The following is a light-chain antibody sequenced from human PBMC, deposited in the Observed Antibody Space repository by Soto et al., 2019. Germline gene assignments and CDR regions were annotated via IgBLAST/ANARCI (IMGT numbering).Light chain of an antibody. Sequence: EIVMTQSPGTLSLSRMEIAALAFRASQSVSSYLAWYQQKPGQAPRLLIYGAFNRATGIPVRFSGSGFGTEFTLTISSLQSEDFAVYYCQQYKNWPLFGQGTRLE. CDR1: QSVSSY. J-gene: IGKJ5*01. V-gene: IGKV3-15*01. CDR3: QQYKNWPL. CDR2: GAF.